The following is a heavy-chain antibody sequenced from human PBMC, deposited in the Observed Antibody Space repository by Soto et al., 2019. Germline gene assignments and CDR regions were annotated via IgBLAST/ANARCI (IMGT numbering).Heavy chain of an antibody. D-gene: IGHD6-25*01. Sequence: SETLSLTCAVYGGSFSGYFWSWIRQAPGGGLEWIGYTYHRGSTNYSPSLKSRVAISLDTSENQFSLKVNSVTAADTAVYYCARIGGYHGPLDYWGQGTPVT. CDR2: TYHRGST. V-gene: IGHV4-59*01. CDR3: ARIGGYHGPLDY. CDR1: GGSFSGYF. J-gene: IGHJ4*02.